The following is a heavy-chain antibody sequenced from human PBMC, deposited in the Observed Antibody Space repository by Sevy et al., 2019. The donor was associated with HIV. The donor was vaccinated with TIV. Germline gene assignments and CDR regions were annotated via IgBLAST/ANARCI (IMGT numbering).Heavy chain of an antibody. CDR3: ASIGDSSWLSHLDY. V-gene: IGHV1-2*02. J-gene: IGHJ4*02. D-gene: IGHD6-13*01. Sequence: ASVKVSCKASGYTFTGYYMRWVRQAPGQGLEWMGWINPNSGGTKYAQKFQGRVTMTTDTSISTAYMDLSSLRSDDTAVYYCASIGDSSWLSHLDYWGQGTLVTVSS. CDR2: INPNSGGT. CDR1: GYTFTGYY.